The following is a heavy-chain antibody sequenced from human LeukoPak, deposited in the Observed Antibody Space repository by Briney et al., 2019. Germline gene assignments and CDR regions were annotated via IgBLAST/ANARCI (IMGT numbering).Heavy chain of an antibody. D-gene: IGHD3-9*01. CDR1: GGSISSSSYY. Sequence: SETLSLTCTVSGGSISSSSYYWGWIRQPPGKGLEWIGSIYYTGSTNYNPSLKSRVTISVDTSKNQFSLKLSSVTAADTAVYYCARGSMYYDILTGSATSLNWFDPWGQGTLVTVSS. CDR2: IYYTGST. CDR3: ARGSMYYDILTGSATSLNWFDP. V-gene: IGHV4-39*07. J-gene: IGHJ5*02.